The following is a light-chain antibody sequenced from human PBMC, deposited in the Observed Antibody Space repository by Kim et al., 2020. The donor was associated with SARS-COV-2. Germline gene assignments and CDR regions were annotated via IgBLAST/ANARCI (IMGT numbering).Light chain of an antibody. CDR1: NIATKN. CDR3: QVWDSSTGV. J-gene: IGLJ3*02. Sequence: VALVQTAKITCGGHNIATKNVRCFQQKPAQSPVLVICGDSNRPSGIPVRFSCSNSGNTATLTISRAPPGDEADYYCQVWDSSTGVFGGGTQLTVL. V-gene: IGLV3-9*01. CDR2: GDS.